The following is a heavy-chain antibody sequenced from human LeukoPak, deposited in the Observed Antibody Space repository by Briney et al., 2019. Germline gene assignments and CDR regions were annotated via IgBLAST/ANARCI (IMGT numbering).Heavy chain of an antibody. CDR2: ISSSSSTI. Sequence: PGGSLRLSCAAPGFTFSSYSMNWVRQAPGKGLEWVSYISSSSSTIYYADSVKGRFTISRDNAKNSLYLQMNSLRDEDTAVYYCAREVQDYIWGSYRYGDIDYWGQGTLVTVSS. CDR1: GFTFSSYS. D-gene: IGHD3-16*02. CDR3: AREVQDYIWGSYRYGDIDY. V-gene: IGHV3-48*02. J-gene: IGHJ4*02.